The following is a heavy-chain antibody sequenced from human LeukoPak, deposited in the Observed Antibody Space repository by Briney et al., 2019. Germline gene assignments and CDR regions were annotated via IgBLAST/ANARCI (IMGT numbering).Heavy chain of an antibody. D-gene: IGHD3-10*01. Sequence: GASVKVSCKASGYTFTSCGISWVRQAPGQGLEWMGWISAYNGNTNYAQKLQGRVTMTTDTSTSTAYMELRSLRSDDTAVYYCARDRYYYGSGPEYYFDYWGQGTLVTVSS. V-gene: IGHV1-18*01. J-gene: IGHJ4*02. CDR1: GYTFTSCG. CDR2: ISAYNGNT. CDR3: ARDRYYYGSGPEYYFDY.